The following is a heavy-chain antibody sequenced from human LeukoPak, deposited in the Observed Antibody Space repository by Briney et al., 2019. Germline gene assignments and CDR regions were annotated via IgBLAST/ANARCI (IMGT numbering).Heavy chain of an antibody. D-gene: IGHD1-26*01. CDR3: AKVSGRIVGATXPGNY. Sequence: GGSLRLSCAASGFTFSSYAMSWVRQAPGKGLEWVSAISGSGGSTYYADSVKGRFTISRDNSKNTLYLQMNSLRAEDTAVYYCAKVSGRIVGATXPGNYWGQGTLVTVSS. V-gene: IGHV3-23*01. J-gene: IGHJ4*02. CDR2: ISGSGGST. CDR1: GFTFSSYA.